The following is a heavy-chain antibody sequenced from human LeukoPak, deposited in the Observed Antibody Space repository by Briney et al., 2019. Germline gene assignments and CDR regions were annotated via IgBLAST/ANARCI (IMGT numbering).Heavy chain of an antibody. Sequence: GGSLRLSCAASGFTFGDYYMSWIRQAPGKGLEWVSYISSSGSTIYYADSVKGRFTISRDNAKNSLYLQMSSLRAEDTAVYYCARDNVASGSFDIWGQGTMVTVSS. CDR3: ARDNVASGSFDI. J-gene: IGHJ3*02. V-gene: IGHV3-11*04. CDR1: GFTFGDYY. CDR2: ISSSGSTI. D-gene: IGHD3-3*02.